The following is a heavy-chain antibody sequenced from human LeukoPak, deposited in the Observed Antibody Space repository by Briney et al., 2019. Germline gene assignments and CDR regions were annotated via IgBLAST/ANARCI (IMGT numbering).Heavy chain of an antibody. Sequence: SETLSLTCTVSGGSISSYYWGWIRQPPGKGLEWIGYIYYSGSTNYNPSLKSRVTISVDTSKNQFSLKLSSVTAADTAVYYCARVSIFGVVWWFDPWGQGTLVTVSS. V-gene: IGHV4-59*01. D-gene: IGHD3-3*01. CDR1: GGSISSYY. CDR2: IYYSGST. CDR3: ARVSIFGVVWWFDP. J-gene: IGHJ5*02.